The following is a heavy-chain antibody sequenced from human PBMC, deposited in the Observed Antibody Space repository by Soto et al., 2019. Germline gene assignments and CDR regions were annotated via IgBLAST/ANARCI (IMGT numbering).Heavy chain of an antibody. CDR3: ARGPRGWYGFDY. CDR1: GFTFGNNW. D-gene: IGHD6-19*01. CDR2: MNSDGSTT. J-gene: IGHJ4*02. Sequence: EVQLVESGGGLVQPGGSLRLSCVDSGFTFGNNWMHWVRRAPGKGLEWVSRMNSDGSTTNYADSVRGRFTISRDNAKNTLYLQMSSLSVEDTAVYYCARGPRGWYGFDYWGQGTLVTVSS. V-gene: IGHV3-74*01.